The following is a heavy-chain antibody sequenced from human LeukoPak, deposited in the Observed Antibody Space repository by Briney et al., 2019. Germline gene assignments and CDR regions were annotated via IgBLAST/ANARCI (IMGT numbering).Heavy chain of an antibody. V-gene: IGHV4-39*01. Sequence: SETLSLTSTVSGGSINSTNHYWGWIRQPPGKGLEWIGTMYYSGSTYHNPSLKSRVTISVDTSKNQFSLKLSSVTAADTAIYYCARQVTSSRRTPFDYWGQGTLVTVSS. CDR2: MYYSGST. CDR3: ARQVTSSRRTPFDY. J-gene: IGHJ4*02. CDR1: GGSINSTNHY. D-gene: IGHD6-13*01.